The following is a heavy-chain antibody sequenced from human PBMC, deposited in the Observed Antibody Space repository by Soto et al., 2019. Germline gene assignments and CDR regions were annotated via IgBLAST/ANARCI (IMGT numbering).Heavy chain of an antibody. D-gene: IGHD3-10*01. CDR3: AKDVCVAPVIIAVGRPAMDV. Sequence: EVQLLESGGGLVQPGGSLRLSCAASGFTFSSHAMNWVRQAPGKGLEWVSGISGSGRKTYYADSVKGRFTIFRDTSKNSVYLQMNRLRAAHTALYYCAKDVCVAPVIIAVGRPAMDVWGQGTTVSVSS. CDR1: GFTFSSHA. V-gene: IGHV3-23*01. CDR2: ISGSGRKT. J-gene: IGHJ6*02.